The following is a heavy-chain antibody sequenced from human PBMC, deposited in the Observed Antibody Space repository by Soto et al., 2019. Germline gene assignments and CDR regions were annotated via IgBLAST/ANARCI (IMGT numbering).Heavy chain of an antibody. J-gene: IGHJ6*02. CDR3: AREDDYNYRYFNYGLDV. V-gene: IGHV3-30*03. CDR2: ISFDGDKT. D-gene: IGHD5-12*01. CDR1: GFTFKNYA. Sequence: PGGSLRLSCAASGFTFKNYAFPWVRQAPGKGLEWVAVISFDGDKTYYAESVKGRFTISRDNFKNTLSLQMNNLKIEDAGVYFCAREDDYNYRYFNYGLDVWGQGTTVTVSS.